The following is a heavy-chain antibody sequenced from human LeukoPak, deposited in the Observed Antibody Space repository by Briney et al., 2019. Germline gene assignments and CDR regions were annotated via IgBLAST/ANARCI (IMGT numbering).Heavy chain of an antibody. Sequence: ASVKVSCKASGFTFTSSAMQWVRQARGQRLEWIGWIVVGSGNTNYAQKFQERVTITRDMSTSTAYMELRSLRSDDTAVYYCARDRPLSVIAAGLYYYYGMDVWGQGTTVTVSS. V-gene: IGHV1-58*02. CDR1: GFTFTSSA. CDR3: ARDRPLSVIAAGLYYYYGMDV. J-gene: IGHJ6*02. D-gene: IGHD6-13*01. CDR2: IVVGSGNT.